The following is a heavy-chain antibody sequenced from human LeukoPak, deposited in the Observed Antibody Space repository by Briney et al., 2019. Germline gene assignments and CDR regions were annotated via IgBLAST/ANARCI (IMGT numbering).Heavy chain of an antibody. V-gene: IGHV3-33*01. CDR3: ARDRGLYSGYDLSYFDY. Sequence: QPGRSLRLSCAASGFTFSRYALHWVRQAPGKGLEWVAVIWFDGKTYNYADSVEGRFTISRDNSKNTLYLQMNSLRAEDTAVYYCARDRGLYSGYDLSYFDYWGQGTLVTVSS. J-gene: IGHJ4*02. CDR2: IWFDGKTY. CDR1: GFTFSRYA. D-gene: IGHD5-12*01.